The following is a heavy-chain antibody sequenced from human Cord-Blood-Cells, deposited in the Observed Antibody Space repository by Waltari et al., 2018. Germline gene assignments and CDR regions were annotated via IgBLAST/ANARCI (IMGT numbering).Heavy chain of an antibody. CDR1: GGTFSSYA. CDR3: ARETRYYYYMDV. CDR2: IIPILGVA. J-gene: IGHJ6*03. V-gene: IGHV1-69*04. Sequence: QVQLVQSGAEVKKPGSSVKVSCKASGGTFSSYAISWVRQAPGQGREWMGGIIPILGVASDAQKFQGRVTITADESTSTAYMELSSLRSEDTAVYYCARETRYYYYMDVWGKGTTVTVSS.